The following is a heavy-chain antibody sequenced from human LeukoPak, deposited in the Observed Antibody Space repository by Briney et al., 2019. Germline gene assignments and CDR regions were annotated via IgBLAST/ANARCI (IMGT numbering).Heavy chain of an antibody. Sequence: GGSLRLSCAASGFTFDDYAMHWVRQAPGKGLEWVSGISWNSGSIGYADSVKGRLTISRDNAKNSLYLQMNSLRAEDTALYYCAKDLSASHDAFDIWGQGTMVTVSS. CDR1: GFTFDDYA. CDR2: ISWNSGSI. V-gene: IGHV3-9*01. D-gene: IGHD2-2*01. J-gene: IGHJ3*02. CDR3: AKDLSASHDAFDI.